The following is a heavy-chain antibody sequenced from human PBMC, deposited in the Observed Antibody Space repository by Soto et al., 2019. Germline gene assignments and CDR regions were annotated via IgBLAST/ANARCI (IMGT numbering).Heavy chain of an antibody. CDR3: ARVAHHYDFWSGYYIFDY. J-gene: IGHJ4*02. CDR1: GGSISSGGYY. V-gene: IGHV4-31*03. D-gene: IGHD3-3*01. Sequence: SETLSLTCTVSGGSISSGGYYWSWIRQHPGKGLEWIGYIYYSGSTYYNPSLKSRVTISVDTSKNLFSLKLSSVIAADTAVFYCARVAHHYDFWSGYYIFDYWGQGTLVTVSS. CDR2: IYYSGST.